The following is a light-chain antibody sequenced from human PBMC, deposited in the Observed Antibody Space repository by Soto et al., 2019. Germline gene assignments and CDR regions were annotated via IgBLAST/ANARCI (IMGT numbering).Light chain of an antibody. J-gene: IGKJ4*01. CDR2: ATS. CDR3: QQSDRVPLT. Sequence: DIQMTQSPSSLSASVGDRVTITCRASQSINIHLNWYQQKPGKAPKLLIYATSSLQSGVTSRFSGSGSGTDFTLTISNLQPKDFGTYYCQQSDRVPLTFGGGTKVEIK. CDR1: QSINIH. V-gene: IGKV1-39*01.